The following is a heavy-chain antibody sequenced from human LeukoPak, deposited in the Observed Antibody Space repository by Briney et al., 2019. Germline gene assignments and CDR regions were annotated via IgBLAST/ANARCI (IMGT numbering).Heavy chain of an antibody. J-gene: IGHJ6*03. D-gene: IGHD5-24*01. Sequence: PSETLSLTCTVSGGSISSHYWSWIRQPPGKGLEWIGYIYYSGSTNYNPSLKSRVTISVDTSKNQFSLKLSYVTAADTAVYYCARVETATIYYYYYMDVWGKGTTVTVSS. CDR1: GGSISSHY. CDR3: ARVETATIYYYYYMDV. V-gene: IGHV4-59*11. CDR2: IYYSGST.